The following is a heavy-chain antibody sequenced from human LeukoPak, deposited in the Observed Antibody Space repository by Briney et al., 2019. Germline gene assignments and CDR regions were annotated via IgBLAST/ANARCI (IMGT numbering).Heavy chain of an antibody. J-gene: IGHJ3*02. CDR1: GFTFSSYA. CDR2: INHSGST. CDR3: ARIKYSSSWQKAFDI. Sequence: GSLRLSCAASGFTFSSYAMSWIRQPPGKGLEWIGEINHSGSTNYNPSLKSRVTISVDTSKNQFSLKLSSVTAADTAVYYCARIKYSSSWQKAFDIWGQGTMVTVSS. D-gene: IGHD6-13*01. V-gene: IGHV4-34*01.